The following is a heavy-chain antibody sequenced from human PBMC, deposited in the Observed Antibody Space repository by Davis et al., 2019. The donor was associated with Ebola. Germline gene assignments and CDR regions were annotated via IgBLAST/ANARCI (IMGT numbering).Heavy chain of an antibody. V-gene: IGHV4-39*02. Sequence: SETLSLTCKVTDGSLRNTRFYWGWIRQIPGKGMECIATIYYSQTTYYTPSLKGRTSLSIQRSDNQFSLTLTSVTAADTGLYFCARGWDGDRHFDQWGQGTLVTVSS. D-gene: IGHD4-17*01. J-gene: IGHJ4*02. CDR1: DGSLRNTRFY. CDR2: IYYSQTT. CDR3: ARGWDGDRHFDQ.